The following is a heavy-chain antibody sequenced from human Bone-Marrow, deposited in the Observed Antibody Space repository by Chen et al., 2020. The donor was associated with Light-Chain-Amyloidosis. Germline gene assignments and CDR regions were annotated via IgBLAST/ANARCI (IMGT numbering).Heavy chain of an antibody. J-gene: IGHJ4*02. D-gene: IGHD5-12*01. CDR2: IYPDGSDA. CDR1: GYTFPNYW. V-gene: IGHV5-51*01. CDR3: ARRRDGYNFDY. Sequence: EVQLEQSGPEVKKPGEPLKISCKGSGYTFPNYWIGLVRQMPGKGLEWMAVIYPDGSDARYSPSFEGQVTISADKSITTAYLQWRSLKASDTAMYYCARRRDGYNFDYWGQGTLVTVSS.